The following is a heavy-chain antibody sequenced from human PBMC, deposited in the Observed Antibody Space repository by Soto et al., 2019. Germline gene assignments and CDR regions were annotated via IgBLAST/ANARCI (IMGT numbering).Heavy chain of an antibody. CDR1: GYPISSGYY. Sequence: KASETLSLTCAVSGYPISSGYYWGWIWHPQGKWLEWIGIIHHSGSTYYNPSLMSRITISADTSKNQFSLKMPSVTAADTAVDYCERSSGYVPGGYWGQGILVTVSS. J-gene: IGHJ4*02. CDR3: ERSSGYVPGGY. V-gene: IGHV4-38-2*01. D-gene: IGHD5-12*01. CDR2: IHHSGST.